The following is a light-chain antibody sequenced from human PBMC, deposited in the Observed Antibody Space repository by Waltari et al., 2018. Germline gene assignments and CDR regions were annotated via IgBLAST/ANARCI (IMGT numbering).Light chain of an antibody. V-gene: IGKV3-20*01. CDR1: QSVTRAL. Sequence: EILLTQSPGTLSLSPGERATLSCRARQSVTRALAWYQQKPGQAPRLLIYGASNRATGIPDRFSGSGSGTDFSLTISRLEPEDFAVYYCQHYVRLPATFGQGTKVEIK. CDR2: GAS. J-gene: IGKJ1*01. CDR3: QHYVRLPAT.